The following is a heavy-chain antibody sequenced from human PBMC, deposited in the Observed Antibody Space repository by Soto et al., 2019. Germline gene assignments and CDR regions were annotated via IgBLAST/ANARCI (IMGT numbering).Heavy chain of an antibody. V-gene: IGHV4-34*01. J-gene: IGHJ4*02. CDR3: ARGGVAATEYFDY. Sequence: SETLSLTCAVYGGSFSGYYWSWIRQPPGKWLEWIGEINHSGSTNYNPSLKSRVTISVDTSKNQFSLKLSSVTAADTAVYYCARGGVAATEYFDYWGXGTLVNVSS. CDR2: INHSGST. CDR1: GGSFSGYY. D-gene: IGHD2-15*01.